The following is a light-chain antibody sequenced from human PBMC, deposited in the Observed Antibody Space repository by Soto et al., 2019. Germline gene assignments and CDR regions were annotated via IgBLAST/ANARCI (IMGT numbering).Light chain of an antibody. Sequence: QSVLTHPPSASGSPGQSVTISCTGTKIDIGVYDFVSWYQHHPGKAPRLIIYEVVQRPSGVPDRFSGSKSGNTASLTVSGLQAADEADYFCKSYAGSNTYVFGNGTKV. V-gene: IGLV2-8*01. CDR3: KSYAGSNTYV. CDR1: KIDIGVYDF. CDR2: EVV. J-gene: IGLJ1*01.